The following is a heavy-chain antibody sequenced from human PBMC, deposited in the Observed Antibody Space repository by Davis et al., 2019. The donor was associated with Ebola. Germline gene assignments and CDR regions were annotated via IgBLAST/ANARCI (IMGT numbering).Heavy chain of an antibody. CDR3: ARSRSAAGTRWFDP. CDR2: IYYTGTT. Sequence: SETLSLTCTVSGGSISNGGYYWNWIRQHPGKGLEWIGYIYYTGTTNYNPSLKSRVTMSVDTSKNQFSLKLSSVTAADTAVYYCARSRSAAGTRWFDPWGQGTLVTVSS. D-gene: IGHD6-13*01. V-gene: IGHV4-61*08. J-gene: IGHJ5*02. CDR1: GGSISNGGYY.